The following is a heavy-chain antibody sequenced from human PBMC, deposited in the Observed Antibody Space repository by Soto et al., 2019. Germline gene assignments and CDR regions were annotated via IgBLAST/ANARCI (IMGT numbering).Heavy chain of an antibody. CDR3: ARDLSWEYSSSTPTPPDF. V-gene: IGHV3-30*04. CDR2: IGYNGNRK. J-gene: IGHJ4*02. Sequence: PGGSLRLSCTASGFTFRSYAMNWVRQAPGKGLEWVAAIGYNGNRKYYADSVKGRFTISRDNPKSTLYLQMNSLRTEDTAVYHCARDLSWEYSSSTPTPPDFWGQGTLVTVSS. D-gene: IGHD6-13*01. CDR1: GFTFRSYA.